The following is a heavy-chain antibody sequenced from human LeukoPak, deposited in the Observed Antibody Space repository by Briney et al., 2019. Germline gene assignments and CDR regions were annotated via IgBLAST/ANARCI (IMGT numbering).Heavy chain of an antibody. V-gene: IGHV1-2*02. CDR3: ARDYRDYDYVWGSYRYIAPGY. J-gene: IGHJ4*02. CDR2: INPNSGGT. D-gene: IGHD3-16*02. Sequence: EASVKVSCKASGYTFIGSYMHWMRQAPGQGLEWMGWINPNSGGTNYAQKFQGRVTMTRDTSISTAFMELSSLRSDDTAVYYCARDYRDYDYVWGSYRYIAPGYWGQGTLVTVSS. CDR1: GYTFIGSY.